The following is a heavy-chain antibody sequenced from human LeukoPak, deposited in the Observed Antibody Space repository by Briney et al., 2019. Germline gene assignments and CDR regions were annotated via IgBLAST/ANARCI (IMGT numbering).Heavy chain of an antibody. V-gene: IGHV3-7*01. CDR2: IKQDGSEK. CDR3: ARVGCSGGSCYRRDAFDI. Sequence: PGGSLRLSCAASGFTFSSYWMSWVRQAPGKGLEWVANIKQDGSEKCYVDSVKGRFTISRDNAKNSLYLQMNSLRAEDTAVYYCARVGCSGGSCYRRDAFDIWGQGTMVTVSS. J-gene: IGHJ3*02. D-gene: IGHD2-15*01. CDR1: GFTFSSYW.